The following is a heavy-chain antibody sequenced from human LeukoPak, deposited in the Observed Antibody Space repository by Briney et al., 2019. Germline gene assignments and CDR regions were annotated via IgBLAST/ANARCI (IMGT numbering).Heavy chain of an antibody. CDR1: GFTFSSYS. V-gene: IGHV3-21*01. J-gene: IGHJ4*02. Sequence: GGSLRLSCAASGFTFSSYSMNWVRQAPGKGLEWVSSISSSSSYIYYADSVKGRFTISRDNAKNSLYLQMNSLRAEDTAVYYCARGRDYDSSGYSEHYFDYWGQGTLVTVSS. CDR3: ARGRDYDSSGYSEHYFDY. CDR2: ISSSSSYI. D-gene: IGHD3-22*01.